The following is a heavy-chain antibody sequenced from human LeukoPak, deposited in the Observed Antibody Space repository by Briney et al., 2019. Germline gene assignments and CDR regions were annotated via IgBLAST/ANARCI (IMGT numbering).Heavy chain of an antibody. CDR2: IYYSGNT. CDR3: ARPRQGDYYFDY. D-gene: IGHD2-21*02. Sequence: PSETLSLTCTVSGGSISSSSYYWGWIRQPPGKGLEWIGSIYYSGNTYYNPSLKSRVTISVDTSKNQFSLKLSSVTAADMAVYYCARPRQGDYYFDYWGQGTLVTVSS. CDR1: GGSISSSSYY. V-gene: IGHV4-39*01. J-gene: IGHJ4*02.